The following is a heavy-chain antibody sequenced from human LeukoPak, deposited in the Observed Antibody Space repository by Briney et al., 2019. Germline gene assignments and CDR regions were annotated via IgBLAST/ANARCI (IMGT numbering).Heavy chain of an antibody. Sequence: GGSLRLSCAASGFTFSSYSMNWVRQAPGKGLEWVSAISGSGGSTYYADSVKGRFTISRDNSKNTLYLQMNSLRAEDTAVYYCAKDFYYYDSSGYYPGEYYFDYWGQGTLVTVSS. CDR3: AKDFYYYDSSGYYPGEYYFDY. CDR2: ISGSGGST. CDR1: GFTFSSYS. V-gene: IGHV3-23*01. D-gene: IGHD3-22*01. J-gene: IGHJ4*02.